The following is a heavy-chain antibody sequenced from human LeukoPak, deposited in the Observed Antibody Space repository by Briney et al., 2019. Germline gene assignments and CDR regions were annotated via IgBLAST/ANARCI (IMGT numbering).Heavy chain of an antibody. CDR3: AGNIAAAGRYYYGMGV. D-gene: IGHD6-13*01. CDR2: IYYSGST. J-gene: IGHJ6*02. V-gene: IGHV4-59*08. CDR1: GGSISSYY. Sequence: PSETLSLTCTVSGGSISSYYWSWIRQPPGKGLEWIGYIYYSGSTNYNPSLKSRVTISVDTSKNQFSLKLSSVTAADTAVYYCAGNIAAAGRYYYGMGVWGQGTTVTVSS.